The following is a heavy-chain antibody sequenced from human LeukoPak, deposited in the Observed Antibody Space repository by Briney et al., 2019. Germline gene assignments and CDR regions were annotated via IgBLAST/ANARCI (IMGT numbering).Heavy chain of an antibody. D-gene: IGHD3-10*01. Sequence: SETLSLTCTVSGGSISSGGYYWSWIRQPAGKGLEWIERIYTSGSTNYNPSLKSRVTMSVDTSKNQFSLKLSSVTAADTAVYYCARGGSGMDYWGQGTLVTVSS. CDR3: ARGGSGMDY. CDR2: IYTSGST. CDR1: GGSISSGGYY. V-gene: IGHV4-61*02. J-gene: IGHJ4*02.